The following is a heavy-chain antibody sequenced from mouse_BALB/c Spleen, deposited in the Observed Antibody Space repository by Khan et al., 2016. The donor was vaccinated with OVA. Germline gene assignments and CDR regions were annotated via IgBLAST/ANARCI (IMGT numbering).Heavy chain of an antibody. CDR1: GYTFTSYY. V-gene: IGHV1S81*02. CDR3: TRSGWAAFAY. J-gene: IGHJ3*01. D-gene: IGHD1-1*02. CDR2: INPSNGGT. Sequence: QVHVKQSGAELVKPGASVKLSCKASGYTFTSYYIYWVKQRSGQGLEWIGGINPSNGGTYFNEKFESKATLTVDKSSSTAFMQVSSLTSEDSAVYYCTRSGWAAFAYWGQGTLVTVSA.